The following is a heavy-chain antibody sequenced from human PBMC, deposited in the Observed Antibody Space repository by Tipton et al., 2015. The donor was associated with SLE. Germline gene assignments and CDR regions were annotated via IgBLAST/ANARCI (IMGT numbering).Heavy chain of an antibody. CDR3: AGAWQGYCSGGTCYVLDY. CDR2: IYDSGST. Sequence: TLSLTCTVSGASVNSGGYYWSWIRQHSGKGLEWLGYIYDSGSTYYNPSLKSRLTISADTSKNQFSLKVNSVTAADTGVYYCAGAWQGYCSGGTCYVLDYWGQGTLVTVSS. D-gene: IGHD2-15*01. CDR1: GASVNSGGYY. J-gene: IGHJ4*02. V-gene: IGHV4-31*03.